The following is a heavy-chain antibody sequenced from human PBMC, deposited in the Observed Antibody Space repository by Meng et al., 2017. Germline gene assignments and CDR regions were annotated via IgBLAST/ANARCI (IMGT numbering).Heavy chain of an antibody. D-gene: IGHD6-19*01. Sequence: GGFLRPSCAALGSTFSSCAMSWVRQAPGKGLEWVSAISGSGGSTDYADSVKGRFTISRDNSKNTPYLQRNSLRAEDTAVYYCAQDLKWLIKTYFDYWGQGTLVTVSS. CDR3: AQDLKWLIKTYFDY. J-gene: IGHJ4*02. CDR1: GSTFSSCA. V-gene: IGHV3-23*01. CDR2: ISGSGGST.